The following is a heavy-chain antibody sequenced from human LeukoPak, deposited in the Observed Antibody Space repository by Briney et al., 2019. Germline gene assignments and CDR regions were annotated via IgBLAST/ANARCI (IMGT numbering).Heavy chain of an antibody. V-gene: IGHV1-2*02. CDR2: INPNSGGT. Sequence: GASVKVSCKASGYTFADYYIHWVRQAPGQGLEWMGWINPNSGGTNYAQKFQGRVTMTRDTSISTAYMELSRLRSDDTAVYYCARTPRGSDSSGYYYPFYYYYYMDVWGKGTTVTISS. D-gene: IGHD3-22*01. CDR1: GYTFADYY. J-gene: IGHJ6*03. CDR3: ARTPRGSDSSGYYYPFYYYYYMDV.